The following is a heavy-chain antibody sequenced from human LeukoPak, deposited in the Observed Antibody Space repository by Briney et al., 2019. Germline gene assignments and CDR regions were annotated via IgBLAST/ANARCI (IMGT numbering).Heavy chain of an antibody. D-gene: IGHD2-2*01. CDR1: GGSFSGYY. Sequence: SETLSLTCAVYGGSFSGYYWSWIRQPPGKGLEWIGEINHSGSTNYNPSLKSRVTISVDTSKNQFSLKLSSVTAADTAVYYCARGSSTSLLTYFDYWGQGTLVTVSS. CDR2: INHSGST. CDR3: ARGSSTSLLTYFDY. V-gene: IGHV4-34*01. J-gene: IGHJ4*02.